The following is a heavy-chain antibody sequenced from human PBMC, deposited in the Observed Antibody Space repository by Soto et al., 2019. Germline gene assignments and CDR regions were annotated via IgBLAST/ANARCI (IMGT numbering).Heavy chain of an antibody. J-gene: IGHJ5*02. CDR1: GGSISHYY. D-gene: IGHD2-8*01. V-gene: IGHV4-59*01. CDR3: ARDRSTYGGGGTGEVKENWFDP. Sequence: SETLSLTCTVSGGSISHYYWSWIRQSPGKGLEWIGYAYYSGSTDYNPSLKSRVTLSVDTSKNQVSLKLNSVTAADTAVYYCARDRSTYGGGGTGEVKENWFDPWGPGTLVTVS. CDR2: AYYSGST.